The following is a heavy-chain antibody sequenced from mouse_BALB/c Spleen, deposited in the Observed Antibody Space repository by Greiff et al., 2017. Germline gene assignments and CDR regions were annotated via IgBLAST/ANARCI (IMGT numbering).Heavy chain of an antibody. J-gene: IGHJ2*01. CDR2: IWTGGGT. Sequence: VKLVESGPGLVAPSQSLSITCTVSGFSLTCYDISWIRQPPGKGLAWLGVIWTGGGTNYNSAFMSRLSISKDNSKSQVFLKMNSLQTDDTAIYYCVREGGYYLDYGGQGTTRAVTS. CDR3: VREGGYYLDY. V-gene: IGHV2-9-2*01. D-gene: IGHD1-1*02. CDR1: GFSLTCYD.